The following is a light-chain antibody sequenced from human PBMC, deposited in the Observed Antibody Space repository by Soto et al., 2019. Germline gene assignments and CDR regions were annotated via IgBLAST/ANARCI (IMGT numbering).Light chain of an antibody. CDR3: QQYGSSPTT. CDR1: QSVSSSY. J-gene: IGKJ1*01. V-gene: IGKV3-20*01. CDR2: GAS. Sequence: EIVLTQSPGTLSLSPGERATLSCRASQSVSSSYLAWYQQKPGQAPRFLIYGASSRATGIPDTFSGSGSGTDFTLTISRLEPEEFAVYYCQQYGSSPTTFGQGTKVEIK.